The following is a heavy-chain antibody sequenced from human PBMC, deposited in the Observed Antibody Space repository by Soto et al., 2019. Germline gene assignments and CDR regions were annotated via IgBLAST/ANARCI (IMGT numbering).Heavy chain of an antibody. CDR2: ISGSSGST. J-gene: IGHJ4*02. Sequence: GGSLRLSCAASGFTFSSYAMSWVRQAPGKGLEWVSAISGSSGSTYYADSVKGRFTISRDNSKNTLHLQMNSLRAEDTAVYYCAKDQYYYDSSGSYFDYWGQGTLVTVSS. V-gene: IGHV3-23*01. CDR1: GFTFSSYA. D-gene: IGHD3-22*01. CDR3: AKDQYYYDSSGSYFDY.